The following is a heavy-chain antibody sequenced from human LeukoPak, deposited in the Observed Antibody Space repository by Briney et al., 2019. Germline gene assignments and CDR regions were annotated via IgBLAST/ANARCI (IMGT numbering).Heavy chain of an antibody. CDR3: ARGLRLWFGEPPV. J-gene: IGHJ6*02. D-gene: IGHD3-10*01. V-gene: IGHV1-8*01. Sequence: VASVKVSCKASGYTFTSYDINWVRQTTGQGLERMGWMNPNSGNTAYAQKFQGRATMTRNTSISTAYMELSSLRSEDTAVYYCARGLRLWFGEPPVWGQGTTVTVSS. CDR2: MNPNSGNT. CDR1: GYTFTSYD.